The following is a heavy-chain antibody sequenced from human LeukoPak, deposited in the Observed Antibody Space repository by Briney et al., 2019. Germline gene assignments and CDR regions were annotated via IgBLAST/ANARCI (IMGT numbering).Heavy chain of an antibody. J-gene: IGHJ4*02. CDR3: ARDPPEWGPYPYFDY. CDR2: ISSSSSYI. V-gene: IGHV3-21*01. D-gene: IGHD1-26*01. Sequence: GGSLRLSCAVSGFSFTNVWMNWVRQAPGKGLEWVSSISSSSSYIYYADSVKGRFTISRDNAKNSLYLQMNSLRAEDTAVYYCARDPPEWGPYPYFDYWGQGTLVTVSS. CDR1: GFSFTNVW.